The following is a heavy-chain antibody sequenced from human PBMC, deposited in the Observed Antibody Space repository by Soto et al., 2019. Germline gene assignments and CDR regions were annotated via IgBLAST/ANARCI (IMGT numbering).Heavy chain of an antibody. CDR2: IDYSGST. J-gene: IGHJ2*01. V-gene: IGHV4-31*03. D-gene: IGHD2-21*02. Sequence: QVQLQESGPGLVKPSQTLSLTCTVSGGSISSCGYYWSWIRQHPGKGLEWIGYIDYSGSTYYNPSRRSRVTLSVVTSMNQFSLELSSVTAADTAVYYCAIEVRYCGGDCYWYFYLWGRGTLVTVSA. CDR3: AIEVRYCGGDCYWYFYL. CDR1: GGSISSCGYY.